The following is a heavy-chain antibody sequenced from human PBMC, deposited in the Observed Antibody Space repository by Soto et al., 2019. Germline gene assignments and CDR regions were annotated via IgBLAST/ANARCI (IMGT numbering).Heavy chain of an antibody. D-gene: IGHD6-13*01. CDR2: IYYSGST. V-gene: IGHV4-59*01. CDR3: ARGYSSSLRYAFDI. J-gene: IGHJ3*02. CDR1: GGSISSYY. Sequence: QVQLQESGPGLVKPSETLSLTCTVSGGSISSYYWNWIRQPPGKGLEWIGYIYYSGSTNYNPSLKSRVTISVDTSKNQFSLKLSSVTAADTAIYYCARGYSSSLRYAFDIWGQRTMVTVSS.